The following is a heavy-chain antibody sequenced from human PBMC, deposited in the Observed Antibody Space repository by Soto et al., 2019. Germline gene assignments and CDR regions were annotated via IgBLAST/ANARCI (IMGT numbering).Heavy chain of an antibody. CDR2: IYYSGST. Sequence: QVQLQESGPGLVKPSQTLSLTCTVTGGSINSGIHYWSWIRQHPGKGLDWIGYIYYSGSTHYNPSLKSRLYISVDTSKNQFSLKLSSVTAADTAVYYCARYDSSGLYFDYWGQGTLVTVSS. D-gene: IGHD3-22*01. CDR3: ARYDSSGLYFDY. J-gene: IGHJ4*02. CDR1: GGSINSGIHY. V-gene: IGHV4-31*03.